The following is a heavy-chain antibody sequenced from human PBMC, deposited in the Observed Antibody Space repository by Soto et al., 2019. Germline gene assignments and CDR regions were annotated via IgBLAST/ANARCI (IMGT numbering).Heavy chain of an antibody. CDR1: GGSIRSGDSY. Sequence: SEPMSLTCTVSGGSIRSGDSYWSWNRQPPGKGLEWIGYIYYSGSTYYNPSLGSRVTISVDTSKNQFSLKLNSVTVADTAVYYCAREGAASYTYYYGTDVWGQGTTVTVS. CDR2: IYYSGST. CDR3: AREGAASYTYYYGTDV. V-gene: IGHV4-30-4*01. J-gene: IGHJ6*02. D-gene: IGHD3-16*01.